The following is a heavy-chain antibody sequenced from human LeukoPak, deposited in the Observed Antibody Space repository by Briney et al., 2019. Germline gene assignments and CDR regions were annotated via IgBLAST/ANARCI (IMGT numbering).Heavy chain of an antibody. Sequence: ASVKLSCKASGYTFTSYDINWVRQATGQGLEWMGWMNPNSGNTGYAQKFQGRVTITRNTSITTAYMELSSLRSEDTAVYYCARGTGWDHDYWGQGTLVTVSS. CDR1: GYTFTSYD. J-gene: IGHJ4*02. V-gene: IGHV1-8*03. CDR2: MNPNSGNT. CDR3: ARGTGWDHDY. D-gene: IGHD6-19*01.